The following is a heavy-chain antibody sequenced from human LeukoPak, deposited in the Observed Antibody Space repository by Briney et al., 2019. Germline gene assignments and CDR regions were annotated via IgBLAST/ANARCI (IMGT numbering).Heavy chain of an antibody. V-gene: IGHV3-30*18. CDR3: AKDLAGTLDY. D-gene: IGHD6-13*01. J-gene: IGHJ4*02. Sequence: GGSLRLSCAASGSTFSSYGMHWVRQAPGKGLEWVAVISYDGSNKYYADSVKGRFTISRDNSKNTLYLQMNSLRAEDTAVYYCAKDLAGTLDYWGQGTLVTVSS. CDR1: GSTFSSYG. CDR2: ISYDGSNK.